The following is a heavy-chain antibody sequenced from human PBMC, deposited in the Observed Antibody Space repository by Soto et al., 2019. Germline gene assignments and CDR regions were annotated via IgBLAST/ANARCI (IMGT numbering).Heavy chain of an antibody. J-gene: IGHJ4*02. V-gene: IGHV4-59*08. D-gene: IGHD3-10*01. CDR1: DVYSRSFF. Sequence: SETTLHPTIFSDVYSRSFFCLLIRQQPRKGLEWIGYFYDSGSTNYNPPLKSRGTISVDTSKNQFSLKLNSVTAADTAFFYCARLAYDSGSPPASFDLWVQGSLVTGSS. CDR2: FYDSGST. CDR3: ARLAYDSGSPPASFDL.